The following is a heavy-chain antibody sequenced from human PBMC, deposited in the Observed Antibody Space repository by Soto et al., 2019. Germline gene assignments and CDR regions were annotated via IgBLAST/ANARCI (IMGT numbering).Heavy chain of an antibody. J-gene: IGHJ4*02. Sequence: EVQLLESGGGLVQPGGSLRLSCAASGFTFSSYAMSWVRQAPGKGLEWVSAISGSGGSTYYADSVKGRFTISRDNSKNTMYLQMNSLRAEDTAVYYCAKDQDYYDSSGYFWGQGTLVTVSS. CDR2: ISGSGGST. CDR1: GFTFSSYA. D-gene: IGHD3-22*01. V-gene: IGHV3-23*01. CDR3: AKDQDYYDSSGYF.